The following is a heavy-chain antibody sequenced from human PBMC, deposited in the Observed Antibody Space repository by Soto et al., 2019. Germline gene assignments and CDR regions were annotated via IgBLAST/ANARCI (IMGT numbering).Heavy chain of an antibody. CDR3: EKGRRTTF. CDR1: GYTFSFDY. J-gene: IGHJ4*02. CDR2: INPDGGAK. D-gene: IGHD3-10*01. Sequence: QVQLLQSGAEVKKPGASVKISCKASGYTFSFDYLSWVRRAPGQGLQWMGKINPDGGAKTYARSFPGRVSITSDASTGTVYMELSSLTSDDTAVYYCEKGRRTTFWGQGTLVSVSS. V-gene: IGHV1-46*01.